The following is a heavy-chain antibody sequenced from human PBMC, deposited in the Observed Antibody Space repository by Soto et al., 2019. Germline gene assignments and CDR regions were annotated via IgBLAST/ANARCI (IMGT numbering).Heavy chain of an antibody. CDR1: GGSISSSSYY. V-gene: IGHV4-39*01. J-gene: IGHJ6*02. CDR3: ASQAVGVSSSSSGLIYYGMDV. CDR2: IYYSGST. D-gene: IGHD6-6*01. Sequence: QLQLQESGPGLVKPSETLSLTCTVSGGSISSSSYYWGWIRQPPGKGLEWIGSIYYSGSTYYNPSLKSRVTISVDTSKNQFSLKLSSVTAADTAVYYCASQAVGVSSSSSGLIYYGMDVWGQGTTVTVSS.